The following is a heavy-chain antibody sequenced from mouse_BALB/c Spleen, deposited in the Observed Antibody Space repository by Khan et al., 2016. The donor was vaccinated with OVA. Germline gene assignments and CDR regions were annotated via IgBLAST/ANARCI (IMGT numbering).Heavy chain of an antibody. V-gene: IGHV2-2*02. J-gene: IGHJ4*01. CDR3: ARTYFSYGNYGDYYTMDY. CDR2: IWSGGST. D-gene: IGHD2-1*01. Sequence: VQLQESGPGLVQPSQSLSITCTVSGFSLTSYGVPWVRQSPGKGLEWLGVIWSGGSTDYNSAFISRLTISKDNSKSQVCFKMNSLQANDTAIYYCARTYFSYGNYGDYYTMDYWGQGTSVTVSS. CDR1: GFSLTSYG.